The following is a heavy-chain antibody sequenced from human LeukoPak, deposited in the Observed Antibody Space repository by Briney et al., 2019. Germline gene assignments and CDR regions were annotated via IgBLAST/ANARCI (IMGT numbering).Heavy chain of an antibody. V-gene: IGHV4-34*01. Sequence: SETLSLTCTVSGGSISYFYWSWIRQPPGKGREWIGEINHSGSTNYNPSLKSRVTISVDTSKNQFSLKLSSVTAADTAVYYCARGQDIVVVVAATRGVWFDPWGQGTLVTVSS. J-gene: IGHJ5*02. CDR3: ARGQDIVVVVAATRGVWFDP. D-gene: IGHD2-15*01. CDR2: INHSGST. CDR1: GGSISYFY.